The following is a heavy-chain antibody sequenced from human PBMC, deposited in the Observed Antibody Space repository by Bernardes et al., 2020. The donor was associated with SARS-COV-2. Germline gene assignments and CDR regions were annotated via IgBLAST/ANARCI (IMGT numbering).Heavy chain of an antibody. Sequence: SGYTLLKPTHTLTLTCPFSWFSVSPSGVGVGWIRQPPGKALEWLALIYWDDEKRFSPSLKSRLTITKGTSENQVVLTMTNMDPVDTATYYCAHRLDWSDYGFDYWGQGTVVTVSP. J-gene: IGHJ4*02. V-gene: IGHV2-5*02. D-gene: IGHD4-17*01. CDR2: IYWDDEK. CDR1: WFSVSPSGVG. CDR3: AHRLDWSDYGFDY.